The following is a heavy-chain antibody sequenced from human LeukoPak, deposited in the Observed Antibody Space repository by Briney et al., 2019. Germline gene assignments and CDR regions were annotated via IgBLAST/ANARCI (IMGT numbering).Heavy chain of an antibody. V-gene: IGHV1-2*02. J-gene: IGHJ5*02. Sequence: GASVKVSCKASGYTFTGYYMHWVRQAPGQGLEWMGWINPNSGGTNYAQKFQGRVTMTRDTSISTAYMELSRLRSDDTAVYYCARVAIVVVVPAAHKNWFDPWGQGTLVTVSS. D-gene: IGHD2-2*01. CDR2: INPNSGGT. CDR1: GYTFTGYY. CDR3: ARVAIVVVVPAAHKNWFDP.